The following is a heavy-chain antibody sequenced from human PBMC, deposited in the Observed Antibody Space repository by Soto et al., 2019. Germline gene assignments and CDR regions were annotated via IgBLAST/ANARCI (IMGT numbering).Heavy chain of an antibody. CDR2: ITSSSSYI. CDR3: ARDQPGYSYGYGLGY. V-gene: IGHV3-21*01. Sequence: EVQLVESGGGLVKPGGSLRLSCAASGFTFSSYSMNWVRQAPGKGLELVSSITSSSSYIYYADSVNGRFTISRDNAKNSLYLQINSLRAEDTAVYYCARDQPGYSYGYGLGYWGQGTLVTVSS. CDR1: GFTFSSYS. J-gene: IGHJ4*02. D-gene: IGHD5-18*01.